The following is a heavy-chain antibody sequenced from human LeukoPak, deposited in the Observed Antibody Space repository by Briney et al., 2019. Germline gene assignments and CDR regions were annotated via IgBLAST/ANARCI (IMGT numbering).Heavy chain of an antibody. J-gene: IGHJ4*02. D-gene: IGHD6-6*01. CDR3: FVEYSRSSHF. V-gene: IGHV3-30*02. CDR1: GFTFSTYD. Sequence: PGGSLRLSCAASGFTFSTYDMHWVRQAPGKGLEWVTFIRNDGSNENYADSVKGRFTISRDNSKNTLFLQMNSLRADDTAVYYSFVEYSRSSHFWGQGTLVIVSS. CDR2: IRNDGSNE.